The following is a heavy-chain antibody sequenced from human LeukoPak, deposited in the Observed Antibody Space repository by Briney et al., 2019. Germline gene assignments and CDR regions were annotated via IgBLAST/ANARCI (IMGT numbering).Heavy chain of an antibody. V-gene: IGHV3-11*04. D-gene: IGHD3-10*01. CDR1: GFTFSDYY. CDR2: ISSSGSTI. CDR3: AREGPREVRGVIQSYYYYGMDV. J-gene: IGHJ6*02. Sequence: PGGSLRLSCAASGFTFSDYYMSWIRQAPGKGLEWVSYISSSGSTIYYADFVKGRFTISRDNAKNSLYLQMNSLRAEDTAVYYCAREGPREVRGVIQSYYYYGMDVWGQGTTVTVSS.